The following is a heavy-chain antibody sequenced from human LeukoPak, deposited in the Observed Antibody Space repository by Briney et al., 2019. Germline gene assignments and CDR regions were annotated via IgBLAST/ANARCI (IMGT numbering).Heavy chain of an antibody. Sequence: DSVKGRFTISRDNSKNTLYLQMDSPRAEDTAVYYCARAGYCSGGSCYGSDYWGQGTLVSVSS. CDR3: ARAGYCSGGSCYGSDY. D-gene: IGHD2-15*01. J-gene: IGHJ4*02. V-gene: IGHV3-30*07.